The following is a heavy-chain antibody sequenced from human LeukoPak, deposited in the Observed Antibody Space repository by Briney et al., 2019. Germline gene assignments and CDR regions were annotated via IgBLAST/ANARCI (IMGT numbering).Heavy chain of an antibody. V-gene: IGHV1-69*04. CDR3: ARDLVVVPAASSTNDFRPPYGMDV. CDR2: IIPILGIA. D-gene: IGHD2-2*01. CDR1: GGTFSSYA. Sequence: ASVKVSCKASGGTFSSYAISWVRLAPGQGLEWMGRIIPILGIANYAQKFQGRVTITADKSTSTAYMELSSLRSEDTAVYYCARDLVVVPAASSTNDFRPPYGMDVWGQGTTVTVSS. J-gene: IGHJ6*02.